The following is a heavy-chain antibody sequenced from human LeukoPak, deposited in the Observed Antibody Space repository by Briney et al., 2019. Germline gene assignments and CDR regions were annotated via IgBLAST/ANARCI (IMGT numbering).Heavy chain of an antibody. CDR2: IHYTWNT. V-gene: IGHV4-59*01. Sequence: PSETLSLTCSVSGGSIGSYHWSWIRQPPGKGLEWIGYIHYTWNTKYNSSLKSRVTISLDKSNNQFSLRLSSVTAADTAVYYCARVASKGGMDVWGQGTTVTVSS. CDR3: ARVASKGGMDV. CDR1: GGSIGSYH. J-gene: IGHJ6*02.